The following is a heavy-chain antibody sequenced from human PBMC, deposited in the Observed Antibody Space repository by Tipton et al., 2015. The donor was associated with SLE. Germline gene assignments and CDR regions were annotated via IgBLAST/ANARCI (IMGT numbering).Heavy chain of an antibody. CDR1: GDSFNNYA. CDR2: FIPVFAKT. J-gene: IGHJ4*02. Sequence: QSGAEVKKPGSSVKVSCKAAGDSFNNYAIYWVRQAPGQGLEWVGAFIPVFAKTNYAQKFQGRVSISADESTSTAYMELRSLRSDDTAVYYCARDRGVKVVQGVPYDIFDFWGQGTLVTVSS. CDR3: ARDRGVKVVQGVPYDIFDF. D-gene: IGHD3-10*01. V-gene: IGHV1-69*01.